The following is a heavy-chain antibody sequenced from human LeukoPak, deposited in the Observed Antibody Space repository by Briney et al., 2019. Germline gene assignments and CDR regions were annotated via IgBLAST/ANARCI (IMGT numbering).Heavy chain of an antibody. CDR1: RYNFNNYG. J-gene: IGHJ4*02. CDR3: ARLEMYNYDSSGCYLGGYFDY. Sequence: GASVTVSCKTSRYNFNNYGISWVRQAPGQGLEWMGWISAYSGDTNHAQKLQGRVTMTTDTSRSTGYMERRSLRSDDTAVYYCARLEMYNYDSSGCYLGGYFDYWGQGTLVTVSS. V-gene: IGHV1-18*01. CDR2: ISAYSGDT. D-gene: IGHD3-22*01.